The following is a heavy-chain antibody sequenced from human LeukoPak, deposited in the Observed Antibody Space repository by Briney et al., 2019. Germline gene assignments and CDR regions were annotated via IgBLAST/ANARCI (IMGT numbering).Heavy chain of an antibody. J-gene: IGHJ4*02. CDR1: GYSISSGYY. Sequence: SETLSLTCAVSGYSISSGYYWGWIRQPPGKGLEWIGSIYHSGSTYYNPSLKSRVTISVGTSKNQFSLKLSSVTAADTAVYYCARGVDYYGSEYYFDYWGQGTLVTVSS. CDR2: IYHSGST. CDR3: ARGVDYYGSEYYFDY. D-gene: IGHD3-10*01. V-gene: IGHV4-38-2*01.